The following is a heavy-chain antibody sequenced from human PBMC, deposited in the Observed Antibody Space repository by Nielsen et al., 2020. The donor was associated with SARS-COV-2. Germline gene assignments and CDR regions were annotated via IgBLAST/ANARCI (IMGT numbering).Heavy chain of an antibody. CDR1: GGSISSYY. V-gene: IGHV4-59*01. D-gene: IGHD6-13*01. J-gene: IGHJ5*02. CDR2: IYYSGST. Sequence: SETLSLTCTVSGGSISSYYWSWIRQPPGKGLEWIGYIYYSGSTNYNPSLMSRVTISVDTSKNQFSLKLSSVTAADTAVYYCAARLTGYSSSWYDFWFDPWGQGTLVTVSS. CDR3: AARLTGYSSSWYDFWFDP.